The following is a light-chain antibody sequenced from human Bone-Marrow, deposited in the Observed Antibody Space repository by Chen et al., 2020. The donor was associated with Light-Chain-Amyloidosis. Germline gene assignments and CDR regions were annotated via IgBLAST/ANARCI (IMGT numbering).Light chain of an antibody. CDR3: QQYGTSPLT. CDR2: GSS. J-gene: IGKJ4*01. V-gene: IGKV3-20*01. CDR1: QTISSNY. Sequence: EVALTQSPDTLSLSPGEGANRSCRASQTISSNYLTWFQQKFGQAPRLLIYGSSSRATGIPVRFTGSGSGTDFTLTINRLEPEDFAMYYCQQYGTSPLTFGGGTKVEIK.